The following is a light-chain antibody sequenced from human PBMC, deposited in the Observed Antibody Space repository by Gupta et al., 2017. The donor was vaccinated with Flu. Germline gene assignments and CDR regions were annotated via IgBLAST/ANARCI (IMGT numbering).Light chain of an antibody. CDR3: QHYNAYPVT. CDR2: KAS. V-gene: IGKV1-5*03. CDR1: QSVSRY. J-gene: IGKJ1*01. Sequence: DIQMTQSPSTLSASVGDRVNITCRASQSVSRYLAWYQQKAGKAPKLLIYKASGLENGVPSRFSGSGSGTEFTLTISSLHPDDFATYYCQHYNAYPVTFGQGTKVEIK.